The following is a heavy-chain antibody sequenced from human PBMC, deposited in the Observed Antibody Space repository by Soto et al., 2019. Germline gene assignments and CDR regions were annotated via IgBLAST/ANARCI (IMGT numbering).Heavy chain of an antibody. V-gene: IGHV3-30-3*01. CDR1: GFTFSSYA. J-gene: IGHJ5*02. CDR2: ISYDGSNK. Sequence: ESGGGVVQPGRSLRLSCAASGFTFSSYAMHWVRQAPGKGLEWVAVISYDGSNKYYADSVKGRFTISRDNSKNTLYLQMNSLRAEDTAVYYCARGRVAVAGTRNWFDPWGQGTLVTVSS. CDR3: ARGRVAVAGTRNWFDP. D-gene: IGHD6-19*01.